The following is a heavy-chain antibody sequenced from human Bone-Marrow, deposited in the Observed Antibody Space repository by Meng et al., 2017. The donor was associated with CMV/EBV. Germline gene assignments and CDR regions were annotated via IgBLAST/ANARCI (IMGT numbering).Heavy chain of an antibody. CDR1: GGSFSGYY. D-gene: IGHD3-3*01. Sequence: SETLSLTCAVQGGSFSGYYWSGIRQPPGKGLEWIGEINHSGSTNYNPSLKSRVTISVDTSKNQFSLKLSSVTAADTAVYYSARVVVSDYDFWSGYFQGQWDSYGMDVWGQGTTVTVSS. V-gene: IGHV4-34*01. J-gene: IGHJ6*02. CDR2: INHSGST. CDR3: ARVVVSDYDFWSGYFQGQWDSYGMDV.